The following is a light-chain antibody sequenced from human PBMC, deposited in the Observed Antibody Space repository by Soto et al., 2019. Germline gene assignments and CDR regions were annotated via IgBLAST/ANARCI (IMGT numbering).Light chain of an antibody. J-gene: IGKJ1*01. Sequence: SSRASQSVSSSYLAWYQQKPGQAPRLLIYGASSRATGIPDRFGGSGSGTDFTLTISRLEPEDFAVYYCQQYGRSRTFGQGTKVDIK. CDR2: GAS. CDR1: QSVSSSY. V-gene: IGKV3-20*01. CDR3: QQYGRSRT.